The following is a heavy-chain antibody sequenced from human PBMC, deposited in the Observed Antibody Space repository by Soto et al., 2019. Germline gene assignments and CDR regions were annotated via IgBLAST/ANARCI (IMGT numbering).Heavy chain of an antibody. D-gene: IGHD3-3*01. Sequence: GGSMRLSCAASGFRFAVYNIHWVRQAPGKGLEWVSFITWNGGNTYYADSAKGRFTISRDGTTESVSLQMTSLKREDTGLYYCARETLSFGSALDVWGKGTMVTVS. J-gene: IGHJ6*03. CDR1: GFRFAVYN. CDR3: ARETLSFGSALDV. CDR2: ITWNGGNT. V-gene: IGHV3-43*01.